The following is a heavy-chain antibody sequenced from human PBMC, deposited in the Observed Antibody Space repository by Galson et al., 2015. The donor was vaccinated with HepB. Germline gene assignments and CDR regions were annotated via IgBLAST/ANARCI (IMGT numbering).Heavy chain of an antibody. Sequence: QSGAEVKKPGESLKISCKASEDMFTTYWIAWVRQRPGKGLEWMGIINPVDSDTRYSQSFQGQVTISVDKSTTTAHLQWNSLKASDTAFYYCAGERGNPPETWGQGTMVTVAS. CDR3: AGERGNPPET. V-gene: IGHV5-51*03. J-gene: IGHJ3*01. D-gene: IGHD1-14*01. CDR1: EDMFTTYW. CDR2: INPVDSDT.